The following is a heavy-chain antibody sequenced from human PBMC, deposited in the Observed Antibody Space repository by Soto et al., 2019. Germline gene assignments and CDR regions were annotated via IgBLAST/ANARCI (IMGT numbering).Heavy chain of an antibody. Sequence: GASVKVSCKASGGTFSSYAISWVRQAPAQRLEWMGGTIPIFGRANYAQKFQGRVTITADEPTSTAYLELRSLRSEDTAVYYCASVRCTRCRYGMDVWGQGTTVTVSS. V-gene: IGHV1-69*13. CDR3: ASVRCTRCRYGMDV. CDR1: GGTFSSYA. J-gene: IGHJ6*02. CDR2: TIPIFGRA. D-gene: IGHD2-2*01.